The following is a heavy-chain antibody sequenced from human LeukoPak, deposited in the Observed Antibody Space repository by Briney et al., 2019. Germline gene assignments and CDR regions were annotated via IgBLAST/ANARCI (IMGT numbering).Heavy chain of an antibody. CDR1: GFTFSSYW. Sequence: GGSLRLSCAASGFTFSSYWMSWVRQAPGKGLEWVANIKQGGSEKYYVDSVKGRFTISRDNATNSLYLQMNSLRAEDTAVYYCARAFYYDILTGYWDYFDYWGQGTLVTVSS. J-gene: IGHJ4*02. CDR2: IKQGGSEK. CDR3: ARAFYYDILTGYWDYFDY. D-gene: IGHD3-9*01. V-gene: IGHV3-7*03.